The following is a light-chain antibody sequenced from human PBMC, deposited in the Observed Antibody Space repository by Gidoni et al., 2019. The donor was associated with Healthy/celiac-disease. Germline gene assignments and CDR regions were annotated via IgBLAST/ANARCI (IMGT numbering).Light chain of an antibody. CDR2: AAS. V-gene: IGKV1-39*01. J-gene: IGKJ5*01. CDR1: QSISSY. Sequence: DIQMTQSPSSLSASVGDRVTITCRASQSISSYLNWYQQNPGKAPKLLIYAASSLQSWVPSRFSGSGSGTDFTLTISSLQPEDFATYYCQQSYSTSSITFGQGTRLEIQ. CDR3: QQSYSTSSIT.